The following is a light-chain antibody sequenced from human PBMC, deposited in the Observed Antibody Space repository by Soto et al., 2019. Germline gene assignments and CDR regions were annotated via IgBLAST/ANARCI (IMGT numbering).Light chain of an antibody. CDR1: QSVSSSY. CDR2: GAS. Sequence: EIVLTQSPGTLSLSPGERATLSCRASQSVSSSYLAWYQQKPGQAPRLLIYGASSRATGIPDRFSGSGSGTEFTLTISRLETEDFVVYYCQQYGSSLFTFGPGTKVDIK. J-gene: IGKJ3*01. V-gene: IGKV3-20*01. CDR3: QQYGSSLFT.